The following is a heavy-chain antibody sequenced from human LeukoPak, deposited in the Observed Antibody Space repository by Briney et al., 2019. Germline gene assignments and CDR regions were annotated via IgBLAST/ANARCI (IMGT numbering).Heavy chain of an antibody. CDR3: ASLYSGNWYLRR. CDR1: GFTFSNAW. V-gene: IGHV3-15*01. Sequence: GGSLRLSCAASGFTFSNAWMSWVRQAPGKGLEWVGRIKSKTDGGTTDYAAPVKGRFTISRDDSKNTLYLQMNSLRAEDTAVYYCASLYSGNWYLRRWGQGTLVTVSS. D-gene: IGHD6-13*01. CDR2: IKSKTDGGTT. J-gene: IGHJ4*02.